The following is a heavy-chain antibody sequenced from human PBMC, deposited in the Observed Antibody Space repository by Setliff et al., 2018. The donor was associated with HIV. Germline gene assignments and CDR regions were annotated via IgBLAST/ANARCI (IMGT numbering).Heavy chain of an antibody. V-gene: IGHV4-31*03. CDR2: IYYSGST. Sequence: PSETLSLTCTVSGDSISSGGYYWTWIRQHPGKGLEWIGYIYYSGSTDYNPSLKSRVTISLDKSRSQFSLRLSSVTAADTAVYYCARVSSSSSGDAFDIWGQGTMVTVSS. D-gene: IGHD6-6*01. J-gene: IGHJ3*02. CDR3: ARVSSSSSGDAFDI. CDR1: GDSISSGGYY.